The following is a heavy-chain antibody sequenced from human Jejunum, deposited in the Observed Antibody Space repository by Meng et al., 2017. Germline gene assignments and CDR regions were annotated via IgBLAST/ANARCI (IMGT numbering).Heavy chain of an antibody. J-gene: IGHJ3*01. V-gene: IGHV2-5*02. CDR2: IYGDDDK. Sequence: SGPTLVKPTQTLTLTCAFSGFSLSTTRVTVAWIRQPPGKALEWLAIIYGDDDKRYSPSLRNRLTITKDTSKNQVVLTLTNVDPVDTATYYCSHMAYTTTWTNAFDFWGQGTLVTFAS. D-gene: IGHD2-2*02. CDR3: SHMAYTTTWTNAFDF. CDR1: GFSLSTTRVT.